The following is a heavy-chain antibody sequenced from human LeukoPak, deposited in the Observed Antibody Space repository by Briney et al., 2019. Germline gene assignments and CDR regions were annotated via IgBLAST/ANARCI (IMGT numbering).Heavy chain of an antibody. Sequence: PGGSLRLSCAASGFTFSSYWMYWVRQAPGKGLVWVSRINSDGSSTSYADSVKGRFTISRDNAKNSLYLQMNSLRDEDTAVYYCARVCRDSSGYGAFDIWGQGTMVTVSS. J-gene: IGHJ3*02. CDR1: GFTFSSYW. V-gene: IGHV3-74*01. CDR2: INSDGSST. CDR3: ARVCRDSSGYGAFDI. D-gene: IGHD3-22*01.